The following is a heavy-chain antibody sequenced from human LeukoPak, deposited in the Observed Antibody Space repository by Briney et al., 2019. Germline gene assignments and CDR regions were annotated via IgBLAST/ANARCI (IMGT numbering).Heavy chain of an antibody. CDR2: ISAYNGNT. CDR1: GYTFTSYG. Sequence: ASVKVSCKASGYTFTSYGISWVRQAPGQGLEWMGWISAYNGNTNYAQKLQGRVTMTTDTSASTAYMELRSLRSDDTAVYYCARSMRGWNWFDPWGQGNLVTVSS. CDR3: ARSMRGWNWFDP. V-gene: IGHV1-18*01. J-gene: IGHJ5*02.